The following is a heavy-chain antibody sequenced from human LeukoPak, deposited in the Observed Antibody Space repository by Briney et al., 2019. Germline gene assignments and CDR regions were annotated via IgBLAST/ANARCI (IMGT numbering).Heavy chain of an antibody. CDR1: GGSISSSSYY. J-gene: IGHJ4*02. Sequence: SETLSLTCTVSGGSISSSSYYWGWIRQPPGKGLEWIGSIYYSGSTYYNPSLKSRVTISVDTSKNQFSLKLSSVTAADTAVYYCASRSWIDYWGQGTLVTVSS. D-gene: IGHD3-3*01. V-gene: IGHV4-39*01. CDR3: ASRSWIDY. CDR2: IYYSGST.